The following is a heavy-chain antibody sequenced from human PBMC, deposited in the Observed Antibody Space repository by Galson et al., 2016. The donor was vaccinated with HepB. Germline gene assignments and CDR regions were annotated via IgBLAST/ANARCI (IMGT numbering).Heavy chain of an antibody. CDR1: GYTFTSYD. D-gene: IGHD5-12*01. V-gene: IGHV1-8*01. J-gene: IGHJ4*02. CDR3: ARGAALIVATYDY. CDR2: MSPNSGNT. Sequence: SVKVSCRASGYTFTSYDINWVRQATGQGLEWMGWMSPNSGNTGYAQKFQGRVTMTRNTSISTAYMELSSLRSEDTAVYYCARGAALIVATYDYWGQGTLVTVSS.